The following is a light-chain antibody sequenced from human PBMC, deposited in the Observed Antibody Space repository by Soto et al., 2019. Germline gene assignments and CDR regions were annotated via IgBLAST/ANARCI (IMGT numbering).Light chain of an antibody. CDR2: GAS. CDR3: QQYNNWPPEYT. CDR1: QSVSSN. Sequence: EIVMMQSPATLSMSPRKRATLSCRASQSVSSNLAWYQQKPGQAPRLLIYGASTRATGIPARFSGSGSGTEFTLTISSLQSEDFAVYYCQQYNNWPPEYTFGQGTKVDIK. J-gene: IGKJ2*01. V-gene: IGKV3-15*01.